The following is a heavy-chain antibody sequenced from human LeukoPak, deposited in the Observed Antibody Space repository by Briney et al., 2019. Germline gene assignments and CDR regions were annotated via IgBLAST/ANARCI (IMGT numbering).Heavy chain of an antibody. CDR3: ARALPSRRYYFDF. V-gene: IGHV3-66*01. CDR1: GFTVSTNY. J-gene: IGHJ4*02. Sequence: GGSLRLSCAASGFTVSTNYMSWVRQAPGKGLEWVSVIYSGGSTFYADSVKGRFTISRDNSKNTLYLQMNSLRAEDTAVYYCARALPSRRYYFDFWGQGTLVTVSS. CDR2: IYSGGST. D-gene: IGHD6-13*01.